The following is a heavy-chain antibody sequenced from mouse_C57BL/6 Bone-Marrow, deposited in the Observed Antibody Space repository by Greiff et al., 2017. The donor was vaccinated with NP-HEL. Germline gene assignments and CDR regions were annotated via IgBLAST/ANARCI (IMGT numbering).Heavy chain of an antibody. CDR3: ARRFYYGSSYGFAY. CDR1: GFTFPASY. J-gene: IGHJ3*01. Sequence: VQLQQSGPVLVKPGPSVKISCKVSGFTFPASYMHWVKQSLGKSFEWIGLVYPYNGGTSYNQKFKGKATLTVDPSSSKADMELISLTSDDSAVYYCARRFYYGSSYGFAYWGQGTLVSVSA. D-gene: IGHD1-1*01. CDR2: VYPYNGGT. V-gene: IGHV1-36*01.